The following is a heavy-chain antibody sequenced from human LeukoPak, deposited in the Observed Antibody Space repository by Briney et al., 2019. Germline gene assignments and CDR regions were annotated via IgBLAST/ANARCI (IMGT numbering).Heavy chain of an antibody. D-gene: IGHD3-22*01. CDR3: ARVQYYYDSSGYYYNNWFDP. Sequence: PSETLSLTCTVSGGSISSYYWSWIRQPPGKGLEWIGYIYYSGSTNYNPSLKSRVTISVDTSKTQFSLKLSSVTAADTAVYYCARVQYYYDSSGYYYNNWFDPWGQGTLVTVSS. CDR1: GGSISSYY. CDR2: IYYSGST. V-gene: IGHV4-59*01. J-gene: IGHJ5*02.